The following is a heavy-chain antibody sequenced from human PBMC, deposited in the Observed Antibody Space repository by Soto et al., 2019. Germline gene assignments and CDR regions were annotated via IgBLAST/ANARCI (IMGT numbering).Heavy chain of an antibody. Sequence: GGSLRLSCAASGFTVSTNYMSWVRQAPGKGLEWVSVIYSGGSTFYADSVRGRFTISRDNSKNTVNLQMNSLRAEDTAVYYCARDPWAADYWGQGTLVTVLL. CDR3: ARDPWAADY. J-gene: IGHJ4*02. V-gene: IGHV3-66*01. D-gene: IGHD3-16*01. CDR1: GFTVSTNY. CDR2: IYSGGST.